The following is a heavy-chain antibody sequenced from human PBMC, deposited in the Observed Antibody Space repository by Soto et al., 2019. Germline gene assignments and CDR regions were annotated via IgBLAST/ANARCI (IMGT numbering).Heavy chain of an antibody. Sequence: EVQLVESGGGLVKTGGSLRLSCTASGFALTNYNMNWVRQAPGKGLEWLSYISGSDGTIYYADSVKGRFTISRDYASDSLYLQMHSLRDEDTAVYYCARDYCSGGNCYSRWFDPWGQGTLVSVSS. V-gene: IGHV3-48*02. CDR3: ARDYCSGGNCYSRWFDP. CDR1: GFALTNYN. J-gene: IGHJ5*02. D-gene: IGHD2-15*01. CDR2: ISGSDGTI.